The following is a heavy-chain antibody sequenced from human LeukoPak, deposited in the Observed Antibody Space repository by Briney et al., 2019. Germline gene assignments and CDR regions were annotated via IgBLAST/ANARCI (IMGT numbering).Heavy chain of an antibody. V-gene: IGHV3-48*02. CDR3: ARGGYGANDDAFDI. Sequence: GGSLRLSCAASGFTFSSYEMNWVRQAPGKGLEWVSYISSSTNTIYYADSVKGRFTITRDNAKNSLFLQMNSLRDEDTAVYYCARGGYGANDDAFDIWGQGTMVTVSS. CDR2: ISSSTNTI. D-gene: IGHD4-23*01. J-gene: IGHJ3*02. CDR1: GFTFSSYE.